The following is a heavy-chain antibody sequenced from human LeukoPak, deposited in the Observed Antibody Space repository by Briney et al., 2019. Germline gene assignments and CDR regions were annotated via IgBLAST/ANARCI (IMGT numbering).Heavy chain of an antibody. CDR1: GFTFSSYA. CDR3: AKNGQDYGFWSGYHPIDY. CDR2: ISGSGGST. J-gene: IGHJ4*02. Sequence: GGSLRLSCAASGFTFSSYAMSWVRQAPGKGLEWVSAISGSGGSTYYADSVKGRFTISRDNSKNTLYLQMNSLRAEDTAVYYCAKNGQDYGFWSGYHPIDYWGQGTLVTVSS. D-gene: IGHD3-3*01. V-gene: IGHV3-23*01.